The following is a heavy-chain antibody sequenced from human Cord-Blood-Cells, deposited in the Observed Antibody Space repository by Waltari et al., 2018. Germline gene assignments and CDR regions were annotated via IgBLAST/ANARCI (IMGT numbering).Heavy chain of an antibody. Sequence: QLQLQESGPGLVKPSETLSLTCTVYGGSISSSSYYWGGIRQPPGKVLELIGSIYYSGSTYYNPCLKSRVTISVDTSKNQFSLKLSSVTAADTAVYYCSSAVRGGYDYWGQGTLVTVSS. J-gene: IGHJ4*02. CDR3: SSAVRGGYDY. V-gene: IGHV4-39*01. CDR2: IYYSGST. D-gene: IGHD3-10*01. CDR1: GGSISSSSYY.